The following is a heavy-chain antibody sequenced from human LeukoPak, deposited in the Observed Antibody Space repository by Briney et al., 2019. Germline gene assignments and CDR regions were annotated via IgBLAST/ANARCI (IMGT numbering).Heavy chain of an antibody. Sequence: ASVKVSCKASGYTFTGYYMHWVRQAPGQGLEWMGWINPNSGGTNYAQKFRGRVTMTRDTSISTAYMELSRLRSDDTAVYYCARSYYYDSSGYYSYYYGMDVWGQGTTVTVSS. J-gene: IGHJ6*02. D-gene: IGHD3-22*01. CDR2: INPNSGGT. V-gene: IGHV1-2*02. CDR3: ARSYYYDSSGYYSYYYGMDV. CDR1: GYTFTGYY.